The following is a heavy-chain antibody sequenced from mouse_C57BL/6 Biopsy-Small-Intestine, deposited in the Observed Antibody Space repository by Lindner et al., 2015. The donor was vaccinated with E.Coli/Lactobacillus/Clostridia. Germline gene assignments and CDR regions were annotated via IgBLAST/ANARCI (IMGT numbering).Heavy chain of an antibody. V-gene: IGHV1-42*01. Sequence: VQLQESGPELVKPGASVKISCKASGYSFSDYYIHWVKQGPAKSLEWIGEINPSTGDTTYNQKFKAKATLTVDKSSTTAYMQPRSLTFEDSAVYYCARDDSAYYFDYWGQGTTLTVSS. CDR2: INPSTGDT. D-gene: IGHD2-4*01. CDR1: GYSFSDYY. CDR3: ARDDSAYYFDY. J-gene: IGHJ2*01.